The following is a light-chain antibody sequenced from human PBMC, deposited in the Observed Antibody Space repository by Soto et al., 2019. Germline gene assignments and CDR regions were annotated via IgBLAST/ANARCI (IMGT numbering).Light chain of an antibody. V-gene: IGKV3D-20*02. CDR2: DAS. Sequence: EIVLTQSPGTLSLSPGERANLSCRASQSVSSSYSAWYQQKPGQAPRLLIYDASNRATGIPARFSGSGSGTDFTLTISSLEPEDFAVYYCQQRSNWITFGQGTRLEIK. CDR3: QQRSNWIT. CDR1: QSVSSSY. J-gene: IGKJ5*01.